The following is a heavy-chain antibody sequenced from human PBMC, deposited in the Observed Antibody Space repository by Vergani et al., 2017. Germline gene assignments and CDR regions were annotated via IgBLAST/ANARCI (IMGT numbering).Heavy chain of an antibody. J-gene: IGHJ4*02. CDR3: SAQTQSCHDY. Sequence: EVQLEESGGGVERPGGSLRLSCAASGFVFSESPIHWVRQVPGKGLEWLGHIRRRSEHYATAYGPSLIGRATISRDDSTNTAYLQLSSLGTDDTAIYFCSAQTQSCHDYWGQGTLVAVSS. D-gene: IGHD3-10*01. CDR2: IRRRSEHYAT. CDR1: GFVFSESP. V-gene: IGHV3-73*01.